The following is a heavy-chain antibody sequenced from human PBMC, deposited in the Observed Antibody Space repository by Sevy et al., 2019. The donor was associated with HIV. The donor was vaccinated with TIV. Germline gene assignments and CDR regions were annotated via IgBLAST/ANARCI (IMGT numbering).Heavy chain of an antibody. CDR1: GGSFSGYY. J-gene: IGHJ4*02. CDR2: INHSGST. V-gene: IGHV4-34*01. CDR3: ARSHRKRYCTNGVCPRPYFDY. Sequence: SETLSLTCAVYGGSFSGYYWSWIRQPPGKGLEWIGEINHSGSTNYNPSLKSRVTISVDTSKNQFSLKLSSVTAADTAVYYCARSHRKRYCTNGVCPRPYFDYWGQGTLVTVSS. D-gene: IGHD2-8*01.